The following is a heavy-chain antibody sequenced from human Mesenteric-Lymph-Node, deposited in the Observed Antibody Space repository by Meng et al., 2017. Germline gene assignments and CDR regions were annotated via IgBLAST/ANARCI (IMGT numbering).Heavy chain of an antibody. D-gene: IGHD6-19*01. Sequence: QVQLQQWGAGLLKPSETLSLTCAVYGGSFSNYYWNWIRQSPGKGLEWIGEVSHGGTTNYNPSLKSRVSISVDTSSNQLSLELTSVTAADTAVYYCATLGLGWSGFDFWGQGTLVTVSS. CDR3: ATLGLGWSGFDF. CDR1: GGSFSNYY. J-gene: IGHJ4*02. V-gene: IGHV4-34*01. CDR2: VSHGGTT.